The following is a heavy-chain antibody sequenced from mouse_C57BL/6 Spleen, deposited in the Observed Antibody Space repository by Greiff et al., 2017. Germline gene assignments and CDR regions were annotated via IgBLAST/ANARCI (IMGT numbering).Heavy chain of an antibody. CDR3: ARCYYYGSSPFAY. CDR1: GFTFSDYG. Sequence: EVQLVESGGGLVKPGGSLKLSCAASGFTFSDYGMHWVRQAPEKGLEWVAYISSGSSTIYYADTVKGRFTISRDNAKNTLFLQMTSLRYEDTAMYYCARCYYYGSSPFAYWGQGTLVTVSA. CDR2: ISSGSSTI. V-gene: IGHV5-17*01. D-gene: IGHD1-1*01. J-gene: IGHJ3*01.